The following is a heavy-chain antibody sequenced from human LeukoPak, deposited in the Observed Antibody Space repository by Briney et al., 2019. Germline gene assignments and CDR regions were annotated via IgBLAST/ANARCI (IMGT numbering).Heavy chain of an antibody. CDR3: ARERVGGGYCSGGSGPFYYYYGMDV. J-gene: IGHJ6*04. V-gene: IGHV4-4*02. CDR2: IYRSGST. Sequence: PSGSLSLTCAVSGGSISSSNWWRGVRQPPGKGVGWVGEIYRSGSTNYNQSLKSRVTISVDKSKNQFSLKLSSVNAADTAVYYCARERVGGGYCSGGSGPFYYYYGMDVWGKGTTVTVSS. CDR1: GGSISSSNW. D-gene: IGHD2-15*01.